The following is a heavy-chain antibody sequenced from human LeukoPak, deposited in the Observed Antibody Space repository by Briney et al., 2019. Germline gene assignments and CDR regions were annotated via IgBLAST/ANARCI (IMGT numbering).Heavy chain of an antibody. Sequence: GESLKISCKGSGYTFTNYWIGWVRQMPGKGLEWMGIIHPVDSDTRYSPSFQGQVIISVDNSISTAYLQWSSLKASDTAVYYCARHLSGWYGDYWGQGTLVTVSS. D-gene: IGHD6-19*01. CDR1: GYTFTNYW. V-gene: IGHV5-51*01. CDR3: ARHLSGWYGDY. J-gene: IGHJ4*02. CDR2: IHPVDSDT.